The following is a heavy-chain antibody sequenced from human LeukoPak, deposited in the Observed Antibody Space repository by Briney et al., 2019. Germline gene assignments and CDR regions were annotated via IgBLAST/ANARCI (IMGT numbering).Heavy chain of an antibody. V-gene: IGHV3-21*04. J-gene: IGHJ4*02. CDR3: ARGSRRISFGGVIWDYFDS. CDR2: ISSSSSYI. Sequence: PGGSLRLSCAASGLTVSSYSMNWVRQAPGKGLEWVSSISSSSSYIYYADSVKGRFTISRDNAKNSLYLQMNSLRSEDTAVYYCARGSRRISFGGVIWDYFDSWGQGTPVTVSS. CDR1: GLTVSSYS. D-gene: IGHD3-16*02.